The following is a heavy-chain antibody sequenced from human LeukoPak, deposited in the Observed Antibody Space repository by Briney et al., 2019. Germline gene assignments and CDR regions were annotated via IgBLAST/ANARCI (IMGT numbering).Heavy chain of an antibody. J-gene: IGHJ5*02. Sequence: GGSLRLSCTACGFTFGDHAMSWVRQAPGKGLEWVGFIRSKVYGGTTEYAASVKGRFTISRDDSKSIAYLQMNSLKAEDTAVYYCTRACSSTSCPASGFDPWGQGTLVTVSS. V-gene: IGHV3-49*04. D-gene: IGHD2-2*01. CDR2: IRSKVYGGTT. CDR1: GFTFGDHA. CDR3: TRACSSTSCPASGFDP.